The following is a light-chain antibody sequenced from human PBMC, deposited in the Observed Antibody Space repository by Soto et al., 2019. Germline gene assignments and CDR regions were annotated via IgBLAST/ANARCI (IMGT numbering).Light chain of an antibody. J-gene: IGKJ4*01. CDR3: QQTFITPPLT. V-gene: IGKV1-39*01. Sequence: DIQMTQSPSSLSASIGDRITITCRASQSISTYLNWYQQKPGKAPSLLIYGASTLQSGVPSRFSGSGSATDFTLTISSLQPEYFATDYCQQTFITPPLTFGGGTKVEIK. CDR2: GAS. CDR1: QSISTY.